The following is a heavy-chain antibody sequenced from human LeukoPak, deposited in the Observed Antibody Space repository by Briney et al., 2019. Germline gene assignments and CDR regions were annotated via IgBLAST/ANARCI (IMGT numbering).Heavy chain of an antibody. D-gene: IGHD6-19*01. Sequence: ASVKVSCKASGYTFTSYGISWVRQAPGQGLEWMGWINPNSGGTNYAQKFQGWVAMTRDTSISTAYMELSRLRSDDTAVYYCAREVGGWYQGYYYYGMDVWGQGTTVTVSS. CDR1: GYTFTSYG. CDR2: INPNSGGT. CDR3: AREVGGWYQGYYYYGMDV. V-gene: IGHV1-2*04. J-gene: IGHJ6*02.